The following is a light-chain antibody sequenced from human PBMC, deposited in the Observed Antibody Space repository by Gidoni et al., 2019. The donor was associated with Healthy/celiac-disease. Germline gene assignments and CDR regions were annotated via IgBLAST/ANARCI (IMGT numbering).Light chain of an antibody. J-gene: IGKJ2*02. CDR1: QSISSY. V-gene: IGKV1-39*01. Sequence: KTTPPPSSLSASVGDRVTITCRASQSISSYLNWYQQKPGKAPKLLIYAASSLQSGVPSRFSGSGSGTDFTLTISSLQPEDFATYYCQQSYSTPRTFGQGTKLEIK. CDR3: QQSYSTPRT. CDR2: AAS.